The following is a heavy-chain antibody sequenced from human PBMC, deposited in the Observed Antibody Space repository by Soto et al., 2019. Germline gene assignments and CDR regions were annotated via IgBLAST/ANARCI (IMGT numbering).Heavy chain of an antibody. D-gene: IGHD2-2*01. Sequence: ASVKVSCKASGYTFTSYGISWVRQAPGQGLEWMGWISAYNGNTNYAQKLQSRVTITTDTSTSTANKKLRRLRSDDTAVYYCARDCSSTSCYSNYYYYGMDVWG. J-gene: IGHJ6*02. CDR1: GYTFTSYG. CDR2: ISAYNGNT. CDR3: ARDCSSTSCYSNYYYYGMDV. V-gene: IGHV1-18*01.